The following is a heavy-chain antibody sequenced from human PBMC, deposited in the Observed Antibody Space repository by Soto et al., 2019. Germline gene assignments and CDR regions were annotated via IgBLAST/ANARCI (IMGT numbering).Heavy chain of an antibody. CDR2: ISYDGSNK. J-gene: IGHJ4*02. CDR1: GFTFSTYG. Sequence: QVQLVESGGGVVQPGRSLRLSCAASGFTFSTYGMHWVRQAPGRGLEWVAFISYDGSNKYYADSVKGRFTISRDNSKNTLYLQMNSLRAEDTAMYYCAKEGGSYSWGQGTLVSGSS. V-gene: IGHV3-30*18. D-gene: IGHD1-26*01. CDR3: AKEGGSYS.